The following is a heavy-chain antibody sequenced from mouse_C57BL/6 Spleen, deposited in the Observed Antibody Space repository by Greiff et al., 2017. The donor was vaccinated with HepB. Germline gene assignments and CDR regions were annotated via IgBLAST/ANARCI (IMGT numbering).Heavy chain of an antibody. J-gene: IGHJ3*01. D-gene: IGHD2-3*01. CDR2: ISSGSSTI. V-gene: IGHV5-17*01. Sequence: EVKLVESGGGLVKPGGSLKLSCAASGFTFSDYGMHWVRRAPEKGLEWVAYISSGSSTIYYADTVKGRFTISRDNAKNTLFLQMTSLRSEDTAMYYCAREYDGYYEAWFAYWGQGTLVTVSA. CDR3: AREYDGYYEAWFAY. CDR1: GFTFSDYG.